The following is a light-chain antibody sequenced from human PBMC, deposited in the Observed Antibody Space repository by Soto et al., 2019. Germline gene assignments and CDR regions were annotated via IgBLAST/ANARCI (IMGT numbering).Light chain of an antibody. CDR1: SGHSSYA. J-gene: IGLJ2*01. Sequence: QTVVTQSPSASASLGASVKLTCTLSSGHSSYAIAWHQQQPEKGTRYLMKLNSDGSHSKWDGIPDRFSGSSSGAARYLTISSLQSEDEAYYYWQTWGTGIRVFGGGTKLTVL. V-gene: IGLV4-69*01. CDR3: QTWGTGIRV. CDR2: LNSDGSH.